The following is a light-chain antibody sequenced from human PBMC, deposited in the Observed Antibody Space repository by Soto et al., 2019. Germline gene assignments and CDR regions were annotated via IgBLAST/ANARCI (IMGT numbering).Light chain of an antibody. CDR2: DAY. J-gene: IGKJ5*01. Sequence: EVVLKKYPVTLSLSPGERATLSCRASQSFRGLLAWYQQKPGQAPRLLIYDAYNRATGIPPRFSGSGSGTDFTLTISSLEPEDSAVYYCQQRHMWPITFGQVRLLEIK. CDR3: QQRHMWPIT. CDR1: QSFRGL. V-gene: IGKV3-11*01.